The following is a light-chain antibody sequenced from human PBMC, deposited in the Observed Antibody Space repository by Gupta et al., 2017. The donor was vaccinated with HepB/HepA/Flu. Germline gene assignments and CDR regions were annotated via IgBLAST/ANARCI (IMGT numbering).Light chain of an antibody. CDR1: QSINTY. V-gene: IGKV3-11*01. CDR2: DAS. Sequence: EIVLTVSPATLSSSPWATATLSCRTTQSINTYLAWYQQKAGQVPRIHISDASNRSTGLPSRSNGSGYGTEFSLTISSRELEDSAVYFCRQRCNWTITFGCGTRLE. J-gene: IGKJ4*01. CDR3: RQRCNWTIT.